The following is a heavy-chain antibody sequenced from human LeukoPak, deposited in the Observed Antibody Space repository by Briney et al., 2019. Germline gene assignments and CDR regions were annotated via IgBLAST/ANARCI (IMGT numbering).Heavy chain of an antibody. V-gene: IGHV1-2*02. J-gene: IGHJ4*02. CDR2: INPNSGGT. CDR1: GYTFTGYY. D-gene: IGHD2-2*01. CDR3: ARDLYLTSIVVVPAIAH. Sequence: GASVKVSCKASGYTFTGYYMHWVRQAPGQGLEWMGWINPNSGGTNYAQKFQGRVTMTRDTSISTAYMELSRLRSDDKAVYYCARDLYLTSIVVVPAIAHWGQGTLVTVSS.